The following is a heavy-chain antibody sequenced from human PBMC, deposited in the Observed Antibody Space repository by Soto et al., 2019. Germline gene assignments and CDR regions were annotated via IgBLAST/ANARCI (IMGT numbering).Heavy chain of an antibody. V-gene: IGHV1-69*02. CDR2: IIPILGIA. CDR1: GGTFSSYT. Sequence: QVQLVQSGAEVKKPGSSVKVSCKASGGTFSSYTISWVRQAPGQGLEWMGRIIPILGIANYAQKFQGRVTITADKYTSTAYMELSSLRSEDTAVYYCARVQGSGSYLRHCWGQGTLVTVSS. J-gene: IGHJ4*02. D-gene: IGHD3-10*01. CDR3: ARVQGSGSYLRHC.